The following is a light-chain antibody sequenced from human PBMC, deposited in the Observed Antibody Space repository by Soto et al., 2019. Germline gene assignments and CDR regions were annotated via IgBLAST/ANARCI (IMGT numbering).Light chain of an antibody. CDR1: QRIDTW. Sequence: DIQMTQSPPTLSASVGDTVSITCRASQRIDTWLAWYQQKPGKAPKLLIYKASTLQGGVPSRFSGSGSGTEFTLTISSLQPDDFATYYCQEYETFSPWTFGQGTKVDIK. J-gene: IGKJ1*01. CDR3: QEYETFSPWT. CDR2: KAS. V-gene: IGKV1-5*03.